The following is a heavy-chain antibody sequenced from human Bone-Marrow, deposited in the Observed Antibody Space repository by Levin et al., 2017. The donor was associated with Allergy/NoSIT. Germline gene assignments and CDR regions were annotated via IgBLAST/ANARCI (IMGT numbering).Heavy chain of an antibody. V-gene: IGHV3-30*04. CDR3: ARPRQMEWELLWAGAFDI. CDR1: HFTFSRYP. J-gene: IGHJ3*02. Sequence: GGSLRLSCAASHFTFSRYPMHWVRQAPGKGLEWLAFISYNGTIKNYADTVKGRFTISRDNSENTLYLQMNSLRADDTALYFCARPRQMEWELLWAGAFDIWGQGTMVTVSS. CDR2: ISYNGTIK. D-gene: IGHD1-26*01.